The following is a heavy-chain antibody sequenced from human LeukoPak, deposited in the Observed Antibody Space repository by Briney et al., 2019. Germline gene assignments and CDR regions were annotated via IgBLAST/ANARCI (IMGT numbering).Heavy chain of an antibody. D-gene: IGHD3-10*01. J-gene: IGHJ3*02. CDR1: GGSISSSNW. V-gene: IGHV4-4*02. CDR2: IYQSGST. CDR3: ARLGKRVVGMSTNTYYYGSGSYRHAFDI. Sequence: SETLSLTCAVSGGSISSSNWWSWVRQPPGKGLEWIGEIYQSGSTNYNPSLKSRVTMSVDKPKNQFSLKLSSVTAADTAVYYCARLGKRVVGMSTNTYYYGSGSYRHAFDIWGQGIMVTVSS.